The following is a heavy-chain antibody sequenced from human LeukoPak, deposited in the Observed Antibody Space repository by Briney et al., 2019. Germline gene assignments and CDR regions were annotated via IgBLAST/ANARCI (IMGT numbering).Heavy chain of an antibody. CDR3: ARSIVGATGAFDI. Sequence: ASVKVSCKASGYTFTGYYMHWERQAPGQGLEWMGWISAYNGNTNYAQKLQGRVTMTTDTSTSNAYMELRSLRSDDTAVYYCARSIVGATGAFDIWGQGTMVTVSS. J-gene: IGHJ3*02. CDR2: ISAYNGNT. V-gene: IGHV1-18*04. CDR1: GYTFTGYY. D-gene: IGHD1-26*01.